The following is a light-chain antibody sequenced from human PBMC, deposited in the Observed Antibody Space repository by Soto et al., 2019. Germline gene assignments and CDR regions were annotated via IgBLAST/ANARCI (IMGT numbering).Light chain of an antibody. V-gene: IGKV1-39*01. CDR3: QNNFISPAIT. J-gene: IGKJ5*01. Sequence: DVHMNQSRESVSAAFRDSGTLTWRASHDIGTFLNWYQQRPGEAPKLLIYAASNLKSGVPFRFSGSGSGIEFKLKIASLQRVRSPPYCCQNNFISPAITFGPGTRLEI. CDR1: HDIGTF. CDR2: AAS.